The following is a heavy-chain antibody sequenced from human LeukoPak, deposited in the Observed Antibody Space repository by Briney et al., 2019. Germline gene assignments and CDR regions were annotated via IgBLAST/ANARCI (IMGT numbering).Heavy chain of an antibody. CDR3: ARDTMGDLTNWFDP. CDR1: GYTFTACY. D-gene: IGHD3-16*01. J-gene: IGHJ5*02. V-gene: IGHV1-2*02. CDR2: INPNSGGT. Sequence: GASLKVSRKASGYTFTACYMHWVRQAPGQGLEWMGWINPNSGGTNYAQKFQGRVTMTRDTSISTAYMELSRLRSDDTAVYYCARDTMGDLTNWFDPWGQGTLVTVSS.